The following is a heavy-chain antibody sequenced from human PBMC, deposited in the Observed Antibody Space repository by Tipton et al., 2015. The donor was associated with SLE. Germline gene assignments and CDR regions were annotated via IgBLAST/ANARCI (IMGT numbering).Heavy chain of an antibody. CDR2: INPSGGST. V-gene: IGHV1-46*01. CDR3: ARAPGMMGFDP. Sequence: QSGAEVKKPGASVKVSCMASGYTFTSYYMHWVRQAPGQGLEWMGIINPSGGSTSYAQKFQGRVTMTRDTSTSTVYMELSSLRSEDTAVYYCARAPGMMGFDPWGQGTLVTVSS. D-gene: IGHD3-16*01. CDR1: GYTFTSYY. J-gene: IGHJ5*02.